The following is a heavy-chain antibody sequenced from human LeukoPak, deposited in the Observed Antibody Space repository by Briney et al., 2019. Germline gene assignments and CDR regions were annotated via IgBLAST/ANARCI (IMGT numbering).Heavy chain of an antibody. CDR1: GFTFSSYW. V-gene: IGHV3-23*01. Sequence: GGSLRLSCAASGFTFSSYWMHWVRQAPGKGLEWVSAISGSGGSTYYADSVKGRFTISRDNSKNTLYLQMNSLRAEDTALYYCAKDGGIAARLTDYWGQGTLVTVSS. J-gene: IGHJ4*02. CDR2: ISGSGGST. CDR3: AKDGGIAARLTDY. D-gene: IGHD6-6*01.